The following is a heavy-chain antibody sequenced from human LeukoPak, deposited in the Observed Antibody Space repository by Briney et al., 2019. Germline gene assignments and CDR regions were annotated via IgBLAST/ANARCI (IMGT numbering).Heavy chain of an antibody. J-gene: IGHJ6*02. V-gene: IGHV3-7*03. CDR3: ARGGGLDV. CDR2: INHNGNVN. D-gene: IGHD3-16*01. Sequence: GGSLRLSCAASGFTFSNYAMSWARQAPGEGLEWVASINHNGNVNYYVDSVKGRFTISRDNAKNSLYLQMSNLRAEDTAVYFCARGGGLDVWGQGATVTVSS. CDR1: GFTFSNYA.